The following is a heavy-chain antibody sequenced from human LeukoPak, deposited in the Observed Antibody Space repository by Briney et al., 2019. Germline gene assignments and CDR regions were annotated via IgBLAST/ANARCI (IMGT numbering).Heavy chain of an antibody. CDR3: ARSLIAARLI. V-gene: IGHV3-7*01. D-gene: IGHD6-6*01. Sequence: GGSLRLSCAASGFTFSNYAMSWVRNYAMSWVRQAPGKGLEWVANIKHDGSEKYYVDSVKGRFTISRDNAKNSLYLQMNSLRAEDTAVYYCARSLIAARLIWGQGTLVTVSS. J-gene: IGHJ4*02. CDR2: IKHDGSEK. CDR1: GFTFSNYAMSW.